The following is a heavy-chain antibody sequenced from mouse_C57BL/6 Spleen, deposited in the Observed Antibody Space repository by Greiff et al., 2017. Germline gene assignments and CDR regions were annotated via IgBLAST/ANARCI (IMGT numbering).Heavy chain of an antibody. CDR1: GYTFTSYG. V-gene: IGHV1-77*01. CDR2: IGPGSGST. Sequence: VKLVESGAELARPGASVKLSCKASGYTFTSYGINWVKQRPGQGLEWIGKIGPGSGSTYYNEKFKGKATLTADKSSSTAYMQLSSLTSEDSAVYFCRYDGYGDYWGQGTTLTVSS. D-gene: IGHD2-3*01. J-gene: IGHJ2*01. CDR3: RYDGYGDY.